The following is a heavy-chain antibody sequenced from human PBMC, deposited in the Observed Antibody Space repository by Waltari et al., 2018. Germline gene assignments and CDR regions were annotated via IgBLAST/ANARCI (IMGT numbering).Heavy chain of an antibody. V-gene: IGHV3-23*01. D-gene: IGHD3-10*01. CDR3: AREFYYGSGSYSGFDY. J-gene: IGHJ4*02. Sequence: EVQLLESGGGLVQPGGSLRLSCAASGFTFSSYAMSWVRQAPGKGLEWVSAISGSGGSNKYYADSVKGRFTISRDNSKNTLYLQMNSLRAEDTAVYYCAREFYYGSGSYSGFDYWGQGTLVTVSS. CDR1: GFTFSSYA. CDR2: ISGSGGSNK.